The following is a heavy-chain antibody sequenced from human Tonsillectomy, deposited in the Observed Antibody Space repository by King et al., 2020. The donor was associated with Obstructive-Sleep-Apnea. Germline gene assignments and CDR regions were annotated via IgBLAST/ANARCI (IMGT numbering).Heavy chain of an antibody. V-gene: IGHV3-23*04. CDR3: TKDQYNWNAPISYFDY. Sequence: VQLVESGGGLVQPGGSLRLYCAASGFTFSSYAMSWVRQAPGKGLEWVSAISGSGVSTYYADSVKGRFTISRDNSKNTLYLQMNSLRAEDTAVYYCTKDQYNWNAPISYFDYWGQGTLVTVSS. J-gene: IGHJ4*02. CDR1: GFTFSSYA. D-gene: IGHD1-20*01. CDR2: ISGSGVST.